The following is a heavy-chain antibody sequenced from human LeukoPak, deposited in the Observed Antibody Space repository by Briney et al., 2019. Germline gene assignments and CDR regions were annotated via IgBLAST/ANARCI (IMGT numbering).Heavy chain of an antibody. D-gene: IGHD3-10*01. V-gene: IGHV3-48*01. CDR2: ISSSSSTI. Sequence: PGGSLRLSCAASGFTFSSYSMNWVRQAPGKGLEWVSYISSSSSTIYYADSVKGRFTISRDNAKNSLYLQMNSLRAEDTAVYYCARAIWFGEYTIYYYYYMDVWGKGTTVTVSS. CDR1: GFTFSSYS. J-gene: IGHJ6*03. CDR3: ARAIWFGEYTIYYYYYMDV.